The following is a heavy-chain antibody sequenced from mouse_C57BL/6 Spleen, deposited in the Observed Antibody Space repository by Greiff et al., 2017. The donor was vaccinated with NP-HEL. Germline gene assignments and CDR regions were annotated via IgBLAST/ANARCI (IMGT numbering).Heavy chain of an antibody. V-gene: IGHV1-82*01. Sequence: QVQLQQSGPELVKPGASVKISCKASGYAFSSSWMNWVKQRPGKGLEWIGRIYPGDGDTNYNGKFKGKATLTADKSSSTAYMQLSSLTSEDSAVYFGARNGYYLYYFDYWGQGTTLTVSS. D-gene: IGHD2-3*01. CDR3: ARNGYYLYYFDY. CDR2: IYPGDGDT. CDR1: GYAFSSSW. J-gene: IGHJ2*01.